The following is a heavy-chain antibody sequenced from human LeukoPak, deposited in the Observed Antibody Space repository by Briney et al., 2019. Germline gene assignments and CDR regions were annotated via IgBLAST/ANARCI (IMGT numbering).Heavy chain of an antibody. J-gene: IGHJ4*02. CDR3: ARGVRYSFDS. V-gene: IGHV6-1*01. CDR2: TYSRSKWYS. D-gene: IGHD1-1*01. CDR1: GDSVSSNSAA. Sequence: SQTLSLTCAISGDSVSSNSAAWNWLRQSPSRGLEWLGRTYSRSKWYSDYAVSVKSRITINPDTSKNQFSLQLNSVTPEDTAVYYCARGVRYSFDSWGQGTLVTVSS.